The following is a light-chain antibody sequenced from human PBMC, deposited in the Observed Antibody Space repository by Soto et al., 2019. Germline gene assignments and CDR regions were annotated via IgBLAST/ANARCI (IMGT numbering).Light chain of an antibody. J-gene: IGLJ3*02. CDR2: DVN. CDR1: TGDIGAFNY. CDR3: CSYAHTSRV. Sequence: QSVLTQPPSASGSPGQSVTISCTGTTGDIGAFNYVSWYQQRPGKAPKLIIYDVNKRPSGVPDRFSGSKSGNTASLTISWLQAEDEADYYCCSYAHTSRVFGGGTKLTVL. V-gene: IGLV2-8*01.